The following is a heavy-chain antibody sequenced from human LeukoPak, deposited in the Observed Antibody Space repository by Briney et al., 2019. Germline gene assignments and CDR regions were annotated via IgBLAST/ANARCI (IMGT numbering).Heavy chain of an antibody. CDR1: GGSFSGYY. CDR2: INHSGST. Sequence: SETLSLTCAVYGGSFSGYYWSWIRQPPGKGLEWIGEINHSGSTNYNPSLKSRVTISVDTSKNQSSLKLSSVTAADTAVYYCARAPDRYYYGSGSYYKGPYYFDYWGQGTLVTVSS. CDR3: ARAPDRYYYGSGSYYKGPYYFDY. V-gene: IGHV4-34*01. J-gene: IGHJ4*02. D-gene: IGHD3-10*01.